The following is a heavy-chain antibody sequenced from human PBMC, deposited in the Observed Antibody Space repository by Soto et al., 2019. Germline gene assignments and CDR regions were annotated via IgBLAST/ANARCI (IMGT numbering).Heavy chain of an antibody. J-gene: IGHJ5*02. V-gene: IGHV4-59*01. CDR3: VRGASDFWSGINWFDP. CDR2: IYYSGST. Sequence: SETLSLTCTVSGGSISSYYWSWIRQPPGKGLEWIGYIYYSGSTNYNPSLKSRVTISVDTSKNQFSLKLSSVAAADTAVYYCVRGASDFWSGINWFDPWGQGTLVTVSS. D-gene: IGHD3-3*01. CDR1: GGSISSYY.